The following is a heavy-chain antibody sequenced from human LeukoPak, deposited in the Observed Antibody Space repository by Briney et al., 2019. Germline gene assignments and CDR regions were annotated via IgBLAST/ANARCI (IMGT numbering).Heavy chain of an antibody. Sequence: GALRLSCAASGFXFSDYRMYWVRQPPGKGLVWASYINTDGRTTKYADSVRGRFTISRDNAKNTLYLQMNSLRAEDTAVYYCARGGGGLGVWGQGTTVTVSS. J-gene: IGHJ6*02. CDR3: ARGGGGLGV. CDR2: INTDGRTT. CDR1: GFXFSDYR. V-gene: IGHV3-74*03.